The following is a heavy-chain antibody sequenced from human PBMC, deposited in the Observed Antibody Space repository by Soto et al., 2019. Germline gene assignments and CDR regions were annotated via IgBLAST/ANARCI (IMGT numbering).Heavy chain of an antibody. D-gene: IGHD6-19*01. Sequence: QVQLQESCPGLVRPSGTLSLTCAVSGGSISRTNWWNWVRQPPGKGLEWIGDIYNSGSTNYNPSRKSRVSISVDKSMNQFSLKLTSVTAADTAVYYCASAGIVVTEGAMDVWGQGTTVTVSS. CDR2: IYNSGST. V-gene: IGHV4-4*02. CDR1: GGSISRTNW. CDR3: ASAGIVVTEGAMDV. J-gene: IGHJ6*02.